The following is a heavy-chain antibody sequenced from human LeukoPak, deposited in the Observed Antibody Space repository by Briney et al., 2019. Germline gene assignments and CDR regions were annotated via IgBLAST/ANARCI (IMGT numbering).Heavy chain of an antibody. Sequence: GASVKVSCKASGFTFTSSAMQWVRQARGQRLEWIGWIVVGSGDTNYAQKFQERVTITRDMSTSTAYMELSSLRSEDTAVYYCAAAPFGGYSDPLFDYWGQGTLVTVSS. J-gene: IGHJ4*02. CDR1: GFTFTSSA. CDR3: AAAPFGGYSDPLFDY. D-gene: IGHD5-18*01. CDR2: IVVGSGDT. V-gene: IGHV1-58*02.